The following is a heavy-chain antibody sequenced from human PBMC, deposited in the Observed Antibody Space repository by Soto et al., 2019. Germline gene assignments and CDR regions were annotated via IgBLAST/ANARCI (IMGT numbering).Heavy chain of an antibody. D-gene: IGHD3-16*01. CDR1: GFTFSNAW. CDR2: VKSNAEGAPT. Sequence: EMQLVESGGGVVKPGGSLRLSCVASGFTFSNAWISWVRQAPAKGLEWVGHVKSNAEGAPTSFAPPFRGRFTMSRDDSKKTVFLQMDGLRPEDTALYFCTTDPLLISAVGGARWGQGTLVIVSS. CDR3: TTDPLLISAVGGAR. J-gene: IGHJ4*01. V-gene: IGHV3-15*01.